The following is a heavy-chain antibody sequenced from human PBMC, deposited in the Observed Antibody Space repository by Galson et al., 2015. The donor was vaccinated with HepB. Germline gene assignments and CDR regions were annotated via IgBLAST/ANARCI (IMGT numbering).Heavy chain of an antibody. CDR1: GFTFSSYA. Sequence: SLRLSCAASGFTFSSYAMSWVRQAPGKGLEWVSAISGSGGSTYYADSVKGRFTISRDNSKNTLYLQMNSLRAEDTAVYYCAKVDPVFTIFLGFVWFDPWGQGTLVTVSS. J-gene: IGHJ5*02. CDR2: ISGSGGST. V-gene: IGHV3-23*01. D-gene: IGHD3-3*01. CDR3: AKVDPVFTIFLGFVWFDP.